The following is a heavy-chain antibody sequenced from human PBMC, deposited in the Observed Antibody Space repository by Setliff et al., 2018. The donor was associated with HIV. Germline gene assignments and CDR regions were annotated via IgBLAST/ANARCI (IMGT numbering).Heavy chain of an antibody. CDR1: GGSISSDDYY. J-gene: IGHJ4*02. CDR3: SSLNYYDSSGYYPHYYHSNLDWHSNNPYFDY. Sequence: PSETLSLTCTVSGGSISSDDYYWNWIRQPPGKGLEWIGYITYSGSAYYNPSLKSRVTISVDTSKNQFSLKLSSVTAADTAVYYCSSLNYYDSSGYYPHYYHSNLDWHSNNPYFDYWSQGTLVTVSS. V-gene: IGHV4-30-4*08. CDR2: ITYSGSA. D-gene: IGHD3-22*01.